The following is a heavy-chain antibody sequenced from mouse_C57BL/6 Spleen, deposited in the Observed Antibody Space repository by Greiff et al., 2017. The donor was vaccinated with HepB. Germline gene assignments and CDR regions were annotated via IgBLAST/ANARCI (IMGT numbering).Heavy chain of an antibody. Sequence: QVQLQQSGAELVRPGASVKLSCKASGYTFTDYYINWVKQRPGQGLEWIARIYPGSGNTYYNEKFKGKATLTAEKSSSTAYMQLSSLTSEDSAVYFCARRLTGREFDYWGQGTTLTVSS. CDR3: ARRLTGREFDY. J-gene: IGHJ2*01. CDR1: GYTFTDYY. D-gene: IGHD4-1*01. V-gene: IGHV1-76*01. CDR2: IYPGSGNT.